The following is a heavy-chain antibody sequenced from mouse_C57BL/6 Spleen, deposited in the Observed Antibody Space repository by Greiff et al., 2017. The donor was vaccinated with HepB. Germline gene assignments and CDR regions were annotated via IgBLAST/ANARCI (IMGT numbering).Heavy chain of an antibody. V-gene: IGHV5-15*01. CDR2: ISNLAYSI. CDR3: ARTVVPYAMDY. CDR1: GFTFSDYG. J-gene: IGHJ4*01. D-gene: IGHD1-1*01. Sequence: VQRVESGGGLVQPGGSLKLSCAASGFTFSDYGMAWVRQAPRKGPEWVAFISNLAYSIYYADTVTGRFTISRENAKNTLYLEMSSLRSEDTAMYYCARTVVPYAMDYWGQGTSVTVSS.